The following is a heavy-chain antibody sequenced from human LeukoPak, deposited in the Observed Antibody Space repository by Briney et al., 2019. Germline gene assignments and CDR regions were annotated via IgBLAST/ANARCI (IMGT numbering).Heavy chain of an antibody. V-gene: IGHV1-2*02. CDR2: INPNSGGT. CDR3: ARDRANWNHVEY. CDR1: GYTFTVYD. Sequence: ASVKVSCKASGYTFTVYDMHWVRQAPGQGLEWMGWINPNSGGTNYAQKFQGRVTMTRDTSISTAYMELSSLRSDDTAVYYCARDRANWNHVEYWGQGTLVTVSS. D-gene: IGHD1-14*01. J-gene: IGHJ4*02.